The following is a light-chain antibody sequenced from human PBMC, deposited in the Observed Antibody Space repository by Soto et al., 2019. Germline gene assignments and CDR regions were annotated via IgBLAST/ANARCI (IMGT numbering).Light chain of an antibody. V-gene: IGKV1-5*01. CDR1: QNIRNW. CDR3: QQYDSYWT. J-gene: IGKJ1*01. Sequence: IPMTQSPSTLSASLGDRVTITCRASQNIRNWLAWYQQKPGKAPKLLIYDVSSLESGVPPRFSGSGSGTDFTLTISGLQPDDFATYYCQQYDSYWTFGQGTKVDI. CDR2: DVS.